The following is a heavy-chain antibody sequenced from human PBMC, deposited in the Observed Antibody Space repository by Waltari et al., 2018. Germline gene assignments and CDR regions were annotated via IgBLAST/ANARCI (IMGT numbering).Heavy chain of an antibody. CDR3: AKGTTNIDY. CDR2: ISMSGGST. CDR1: GFTFAGSG. Sequence: EVQLLESGGGLIQPGGSLRLSGAAAGFTFAGSGMTWVRQAPGQGLEWVSGISMSGGSTDYADSVKGRFIISRDNSKNRVFLQMNSLRAEDSAVYYCAKGTTNIDYWGQGTLVTVSS. J-gene: IGHJ4*02. V-gene: IGHV3-23*01. D-gene: IGHD2-8*01.